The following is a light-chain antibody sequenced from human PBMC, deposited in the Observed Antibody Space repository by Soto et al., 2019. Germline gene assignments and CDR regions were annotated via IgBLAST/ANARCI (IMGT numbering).Light chain of an antibody. CDR3: SSYTSSSSLAI. J-gene: IGLJ2*01. CDR1: SSDVGFYNH. V-gene: IGLV2-14*01. Sequence: QSVLTQPASVSGSPGQSITISCYGTSSDVGFYNHVSWYQQHPGEAPKLLIYEVTIRPSGVSNRFSGSKSGNTASLTVSGLQAEDEGDYYCSSYTSSSSLAIFGGGTKVTVL. CDR2: EVT.